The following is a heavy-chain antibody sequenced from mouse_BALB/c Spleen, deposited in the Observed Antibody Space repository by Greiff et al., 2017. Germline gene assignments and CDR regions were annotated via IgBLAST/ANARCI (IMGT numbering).Heavy chain of an antibody. CDR1: GFTFSSYG. D-gene: IGHD1-1*01. V-gene: IGHV5-6*02. Sequence: EVMLVESGGDLVKPGGSLKLSCAASGFTFSSYGMSWVRQTPDKRLEWVATISSGGSYTYYPDSVKGRFTISRDNAKNTLYLQMSSLKSEDTAMYYCARRNYGSSYALYYFDYWGQGTTLTVSS. CDR3: ARRNYGSSYALYYFDY. CDR2: ISSGGSYT. J-gene: IGHJ2*01.